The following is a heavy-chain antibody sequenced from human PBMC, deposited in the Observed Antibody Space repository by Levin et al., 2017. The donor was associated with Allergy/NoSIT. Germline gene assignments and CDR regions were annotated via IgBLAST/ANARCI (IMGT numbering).Heavy chain of an antibody. J-gene: IGHJ4*02. V-gene: IGHV3-7*04. CDR2: IKPDGSGN. Sequence: LSLTCVASGFTFSNYWMTWVRQAPGKGLEWVASIKPDGSGNHYVDSVKGRFTISRDNAKSSMFLQMNSLRAEDTAVYYCVRAASSEMSLYNFDYWGQGSLATVSS. CDR3: VRAASSEMSLYNFDY. CDR1: GFTFSNYW. D-gene: IGHD5-24*01.